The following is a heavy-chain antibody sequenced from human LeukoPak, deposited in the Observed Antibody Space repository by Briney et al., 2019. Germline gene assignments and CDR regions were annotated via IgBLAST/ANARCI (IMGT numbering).Heavy chain of an antibody. CDR2: INHSGST. Sequence: PSETLSLTCAVYGGSFSGYYWSWLRQPPGKGLEWIGEINHSGSTNYNASLKSRVTISVDASKNQFSLKLSSVTAADTAVYYCASQRKCSSTSCYKRFDYWGQGTLVTVSS. D-gene: IGHD2-2*02. V-gene: IGHV4-34*01. CDR3: ASQRKCSSTSCYKRFDY. CDR1: GGSFSGYY. J-gene: IGHJ4*02.